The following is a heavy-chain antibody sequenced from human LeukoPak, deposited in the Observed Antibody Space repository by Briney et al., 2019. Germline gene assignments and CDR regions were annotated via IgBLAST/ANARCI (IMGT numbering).Heavy chain of an antibody. CDR2: IYYSGST. D-gene: IGHD6-13*01. J-gene: IGHJ4*02. V-gene: IGHV4-39*02. CDR1: GGSISSSGYY. Sequence: SETLSLTCTVSGGSISSSGYYWGWIRQPPGKGLEWIGSIYYSGSTYYNPSLKSRVTISVDTSKNQFSLKLSSVTAADTAVYYCARDSTRFSSCFDYWGQGTLVTVPS. CDR3: ARDSTRFSSCFDY.